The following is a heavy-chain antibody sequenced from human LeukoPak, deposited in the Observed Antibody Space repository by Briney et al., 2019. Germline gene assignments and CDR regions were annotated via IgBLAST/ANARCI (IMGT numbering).Heavy chain of an antibody. CDR1: GFTFSSYW. CDR3: AREPNYGGNSGDAFDI. Sequence: PGGSLRLSCAASGFTFSSYWMSWVRQAPGKGLEWVANIKQDGSEKYYADSVKGRFTISRDNAKNSLYLQMNSLRAEDTAVYYCAREPNYGGNSGDAFDIWGQGTMVTVSS. CDR2: IKQDGSEK. D-gene: IGHD4-23*01. J-gene: IGHJ3*02. V-gene: IGHV3-7*01.